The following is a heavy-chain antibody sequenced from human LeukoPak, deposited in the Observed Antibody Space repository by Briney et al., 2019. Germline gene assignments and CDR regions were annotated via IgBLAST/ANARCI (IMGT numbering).Heavy chain of an antibody. CDR1: RYTFTSYE. CDR2: MSPDSGNT. D-gene: IGHD3-16*01. V-gene: IGHV1-8*01. CDR3: AREMMRARWFDP. Sequence: ASVKVSCKASRYTFTSYEINWVRQATGHGLEWMGWMSPDSGNTGYAQKFQGRVTMTRNTSISTAYMELSSLRSEDTAVYYCAREMMRARWFDPWGRGTLVTVSS. J-gene: IGHJ5*02.